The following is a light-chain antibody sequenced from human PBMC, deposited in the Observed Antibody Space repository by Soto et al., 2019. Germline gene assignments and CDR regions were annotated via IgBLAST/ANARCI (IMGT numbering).Light chain of an antibody. J-gene: IGKJ5*01. CDR1: QSLVYTDGIAY. V-gene: IGKV2-30*01. CDR2: EVS. Sequence: DVVMTQSPLSLPVSLGQPASISCRSSQSLVYTDGIAYLNWFHQRPGQSPRRLIYEVSNRDSGVPARFSGSGSGTDFTLKISRVEAEDVGVYYCMQGTHWPITFGQGTRLEIK. CDR3: MQGTHWPIT.